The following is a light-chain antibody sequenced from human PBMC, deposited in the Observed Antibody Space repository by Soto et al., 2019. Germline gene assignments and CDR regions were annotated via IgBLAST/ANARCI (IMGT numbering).Light chain of an antibody. CDR1: QGISSY. Sequence: DIQLTQSPSFLSASVGDRVTITCRASQGISSYLAWYQQKPGKAPKLLIYAASTLQSGVPSRFSGSGSGTEFTLTISSLQPEDFATYYCQQVYVYPSTFGGGTKVDI. CDR3: QQVYVYPST. CDR2: AAS. J-gene: IGKJ4*01. V-gene: IGKV1-9*01.